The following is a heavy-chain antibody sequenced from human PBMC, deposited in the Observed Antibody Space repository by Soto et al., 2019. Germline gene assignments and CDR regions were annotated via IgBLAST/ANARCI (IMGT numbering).Heavy chain of an antibody. CDR3: ARAFSGKNDAFDI. V-gene: IGHV3-66*01. CDR2: VYSGGST. Sequence: EVQLVESGGGLVQPGGSLRLSCAASGFTVTTNYMSWVRQPPGKGLEWVSVVYSGGSTYYADSVKGRFTVSRDNSKNTLYLQMNSLGAEDTAVYYCARAFSGKNDAFDIWRQGTVVTVSS. J-gene: IGHJ3*02. D-gene: IGHD3-10*01. CDR1: GFTVTTNY.